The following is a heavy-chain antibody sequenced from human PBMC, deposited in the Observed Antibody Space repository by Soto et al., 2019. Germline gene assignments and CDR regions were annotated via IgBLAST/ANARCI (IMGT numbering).Heavy chain of an antibody. Sequence: GTLSLTCTVSGGSISSYYWSWIRQPPGKGLEWIGYIYYSGSTNYNPSLKSRVTISVDTSKNQFSLKLSSVTAADTAVYYCARDRYCSSTSCYGDWFDPWGQGTLVTVSS. CDR3: ARDRYCSSTSCYGDWFDP. D-gene: IGHD2-2*01. CDR2: IYYSGST. CDR1: GGSISSYY. J-gene: IGHJ5*02. V-gene: IGHV4-59*01.